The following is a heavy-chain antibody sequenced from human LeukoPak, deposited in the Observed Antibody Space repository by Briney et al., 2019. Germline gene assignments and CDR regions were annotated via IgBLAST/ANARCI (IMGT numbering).Heavy chain of an antibody. Sequence: ASVKVSCKASGYTFTSYYMHWVRQAPGQGLEWMGIINPSGGSTSYAQKFQGRVTMTRDMSTSTVYMELSSLRSEDTAVYYCARARPYIVVVVAAPETNWFDPWGQGTLVTVSS. D-gene: IGHD2-15*01. CDR3: ARARPYIVVVVAAPETNWFDP. J-gene: IGHJ5*02. V-gene: IGHV1-46*01. CDR1: GYTFTSYY. CDR2: INPSGGST.